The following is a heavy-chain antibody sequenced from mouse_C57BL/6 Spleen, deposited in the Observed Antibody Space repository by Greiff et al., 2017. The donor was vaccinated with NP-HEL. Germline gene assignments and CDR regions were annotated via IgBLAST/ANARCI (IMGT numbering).Heavy chain of an antibody. D-gene: IGHD1-1*01. Sequence: QVQLQQPGAELVRPGTSVKLSCKASGYTFTSYLMHWVKQRPGQGLEWIGVIDPSDSYTNYNQKFKGKATLTVDTSSSTAYMQLSSLTSEDSAVYYCASLGHYYGSFDYWGQGTTLTVSS. CDR1: GYTFTSYL. CDR2: IDPSDSYT. CDR3: ASLGHYYGSFDY. V-gene: IGHV1-59*01. J-gene: IGHJ2*01.